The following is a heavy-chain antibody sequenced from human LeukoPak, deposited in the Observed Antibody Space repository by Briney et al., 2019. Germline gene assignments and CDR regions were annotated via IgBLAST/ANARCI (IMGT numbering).Heavy chain of an antibody. Sequence: GGSLRLSCAASGFTFSTYGMHWVRQAPGKGLEWVAFIRYDAINKYYADSVKGRFTISRDNSRNTLYLQMNSLRAEDTALYYCAKDGDTVSGTYYFDMDVWGKGTTVTVSS. D-gene: IGHD1-26*01. V-gene: IGHV3-30*02. CDR3: AKDGDTVSGTYYFDMDV. CDR1: GFTFSTYG. CDR2: IRYDAINK. J-gene: IGHJ6*03.